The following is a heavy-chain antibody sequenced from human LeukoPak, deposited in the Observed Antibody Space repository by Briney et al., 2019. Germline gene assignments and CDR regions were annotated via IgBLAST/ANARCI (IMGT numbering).Heavy chain of an antibody. V-gene: IGHV1-2*02. D-gene: IGHD2-15*01. CDR2: INPNSGGT. CDR1: GYNFTGYY. J-gene: IGHJ4*02. Sequence: GASVKVSCKASGYNFTGYYLHWVRQAPGQGLDWMGWINPNSGGTKYAQKFQDRVTMTRDTSISTAYMELSRLRSDDTAVFYCAIGSGFDYWGQGALVNVSS. CDR3: AIGSGFDY.